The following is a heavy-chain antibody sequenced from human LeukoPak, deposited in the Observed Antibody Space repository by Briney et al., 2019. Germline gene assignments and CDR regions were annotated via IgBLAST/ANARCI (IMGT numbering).Heavy chain of an antibody. D-gene: IGHD3-10*01. J-gene: IGHJ4*02. CDR1: GGTCSSYA. Sequence: ASVKVSCKASGGTCSSYAISWVRQAPGQGLEWMGGIIPIFGTANYAQKFQGRVTITADESTSTAYMELSSLRSEDTAVYYCARVAVVTMDRGISWYYFDYWGQGTLVTVSS. CDR3: ARVAVVTMDRGISWYYFDY. CDR2: IIPIFGTA. V-gene: IGHV1-69*13.